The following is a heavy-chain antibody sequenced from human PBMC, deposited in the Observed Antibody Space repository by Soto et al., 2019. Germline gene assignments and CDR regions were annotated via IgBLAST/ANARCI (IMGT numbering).Heavy chain of an antibody. J-gene: IGHJ1*01. D-gene: IGHD3-22*01. V-gene: IGHV3-30*03. CDR3: AREDKSSGYAGTFQH. Sequence: QVQLVESGGGVVQPGTSLRLSCAASGFTFSSYVMHWLRQAPGKGLEWVALISHDENTKAYPDSVKGRFTISRDTSKNALYLQMNSLRPEDTAVYYCAREDKSSGYAGTFQHWGQGTLVTVSS. CDR1: GFTFSSYV. CDR2: ISHDENTK.